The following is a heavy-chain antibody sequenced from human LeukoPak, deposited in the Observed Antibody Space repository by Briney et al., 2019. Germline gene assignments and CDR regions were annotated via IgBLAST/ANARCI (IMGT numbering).Heavy chain of an antibody. J-gene: IGHJ4*02. CDR1: GFTFSSYW. D-gene: IGHD3-10*01. V-gene: IGHV3-53*01. CDR3: ARAKPKNMVRGLIMRRESRYYFDY. CDR2: IYSGGST. Sequence: GGSLRLSCATSGFTFSSYWMSWVRQAPGKGLEWVSVIYSGGSTYYADSAKGRFTISRDNSKSTLYIQMNSLRAEDTAVYYCARAKPKNMVRGLIMRRESRYYFDYWGQGTLVTVSS.